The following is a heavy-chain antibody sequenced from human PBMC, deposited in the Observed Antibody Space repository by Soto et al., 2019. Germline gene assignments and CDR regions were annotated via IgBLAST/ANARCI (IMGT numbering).Heavy chain of an antibody. CDR1: GFIFRSYW. J-gene: IGHJ4*02. D-gene: IGHD3-16*01. CDR3: ARDGVEAGLYLDN. CDR2: INQDGSQK. V-gene: IGHV3-7*01. Sequence: GGSLRLSCAASGFIFRSYWMSWVRQAPGKGLEWVANINQDGSQKYYGDSVKGRFIISRDNAKNSLYLQMNSLRVEDTSVYYCARDGVEAGLYLDNWGQGTLVTVSS.